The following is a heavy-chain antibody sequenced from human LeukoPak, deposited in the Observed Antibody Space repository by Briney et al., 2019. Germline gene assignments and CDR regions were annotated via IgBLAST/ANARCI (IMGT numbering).Heavy chain of an antibody. D-gene: IGHD6-19*01. V-gene: IGHV3-30*18. J-gene: IGHJ4*02. Sequence: GGSLRLSCAASGFTFSSYGMHWVRQAPGKGREWVAVISYDGSNKYYADSVKGRFTISRDNSKNTLYLQMNSLRAEDTAVYYCAKCIAVAAPAGYWGQGTLVTVSS. CDR1: GFTFSSYG. CDR3: AKCIAVAAPAGY. CDR2: ISYDGSNK.